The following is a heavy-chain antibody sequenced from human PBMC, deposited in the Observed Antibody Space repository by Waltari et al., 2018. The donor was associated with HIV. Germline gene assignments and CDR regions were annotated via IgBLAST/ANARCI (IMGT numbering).Heavy chain of an antibody. CDR1: GDRVSTNNAA. CDR3: ARSPGRTSDFDY. V-gene: IGHV6-1*01. D-gene: IGHD1-1*01. Sequence: QVQLQQSGPGLVTPSQTLSLTCALSGDRVSTNNAAWNWIRQSPSRGLEWLGRTYYRSKWYNDYAVSVKSRISINPDTSKNQFSLHLNSVTPEDTAVYYCARSPGRTSDFDYWGQGTLVTVSS. CDR2: TYYRSKWYN. J-gene: IGHJ4*02.